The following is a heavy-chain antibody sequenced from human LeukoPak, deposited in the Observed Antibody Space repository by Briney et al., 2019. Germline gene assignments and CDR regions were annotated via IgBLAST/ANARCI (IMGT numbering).Heavy chain of an antibody. CDR3: ARDEYDILTGYYRSYFDY. V-gene: IGHV3-21*01. CDR2: ISSSSSYI. D-gene: IGHD3-9*01. CDR1: GFTFSSYS. J-gene: IGHJ4*02. Sequence: GGSLRLSCAASGFTFSSYSMNWVRQAPGKGLEWVSSISSSSSYIYYADSVKGRFTISTDNAKNSLYLQMNSLRAEDTAVYYCARDEYDILTGYYRSYFDYCGQGTLVTVSS.